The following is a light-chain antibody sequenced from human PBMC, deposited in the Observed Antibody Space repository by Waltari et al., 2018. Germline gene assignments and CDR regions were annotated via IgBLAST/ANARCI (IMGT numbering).Light chain of an antibody. Sequence: DIQMTQSPSTLSASVGDRVTITCRASQSVSNWLAWYQQKPGKAPNLLIYKASSLESGVPSRFSGIGSGTEFTLTISSLQPDDFATYYCQQYNDDPRTFGQGTEVEFK. CDR2: KAS. V-gene: IGKV1-5*03. CDR3: QQYNDDPRT. CDR1: QSVSNW. J-gene: IGKJ1*01.